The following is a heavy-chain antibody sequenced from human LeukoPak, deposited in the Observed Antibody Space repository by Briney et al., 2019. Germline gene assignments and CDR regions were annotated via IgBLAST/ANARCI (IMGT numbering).Heavy chain of an antibody. Sequence: SVKVSCKASGYTFTSYGISWVRQAPGQGLEWMGGIIPIFGTANYAQKFQGRVTITTDESTSTAYMELSSLRSEDTAVYYCARLPPVGYYYYYMDVWGKGTTVTVSS. CDR1: GYTFTSYG. V-gene: IGHV1-69*05. CDR2: IIPIFGTA. CDR3: ARLPPVGYYYYYMDV. J-gene: IGHJ6*03.